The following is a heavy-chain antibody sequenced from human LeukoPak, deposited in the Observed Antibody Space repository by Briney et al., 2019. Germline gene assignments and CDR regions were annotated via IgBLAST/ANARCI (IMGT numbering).Heavy chain of an antibody. CDR3: ARGATDIVVVVAATDAFDT. CDR2: IIPIFGTA. CDR1: GGTFSSYA. D-gene: IGHD2-15*01. V-gene: IGHV1-69*06. Sequence: SVKVSCKASGGTFSSYAISWVRQAPGQGLEWMGGIIPIFGTANYAQKFQGRVTITADKSTSTAYMELSSLRSEDTAVSYCARGATDIVVVVAATDAFDTWGQGTMVTVSS. J-gene: IGHJ3*02.